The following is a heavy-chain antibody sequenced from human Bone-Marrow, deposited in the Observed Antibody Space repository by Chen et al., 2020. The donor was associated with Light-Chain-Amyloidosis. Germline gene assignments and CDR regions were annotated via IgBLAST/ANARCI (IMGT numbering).Heavy chain of an antibody. Sequence: VQLLESGGAFVQPGGSLRLSCEAPGLPLSNYPMSWVRQAPGKGLGWVSVISERGDTSYADSVKGRLTISRDNSKNTVYLQMNSLRGEDTAIYYCATRRGLEYWGQGTLVIVSS. D-gene: IGHD6-6*01. CDR1: GLPLSNYP. CDR2: ISERGDT. CDR3: ATRRGLEY. J-gene: IGHJ4*02. V-gene: IGHV3-23*01.